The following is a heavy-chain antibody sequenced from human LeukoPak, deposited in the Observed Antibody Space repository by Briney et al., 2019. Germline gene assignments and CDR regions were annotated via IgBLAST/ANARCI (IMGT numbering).Heavy chain of an antibody. V-gene: IGHV3-21*01. Sequence: GGSLRLSCAASGFSFSTYNMNWVRQAPGKGLEWVSSITTSSTYIYYADSVKGRFTISRDNAKNSLYLQMNSLRAEDTAVYYCARSWELLRSAFDIWGQGTMVTVSS. CDR2: ITTSSTYI. CDR1: GFSFSTYN. J-gene: IGHJ3*02. CDR3: ARSWELLRSAFDI. D-gene: IGHD1-26*01.